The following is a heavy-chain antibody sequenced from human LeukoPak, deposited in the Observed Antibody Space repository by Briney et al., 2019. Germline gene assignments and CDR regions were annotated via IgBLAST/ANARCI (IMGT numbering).Heavy chain of an antibody. CDR2: IRGDGGST. CDR1: GFTFDNYA. CDR3: AKDIEGSSWYGGYFDY. V-gene: IGHV3-43*02. J-gene: IGHJ4*02. Sequence: PGGSLRLSCAASGFTFDNYAMHWVRQAPGKGLEWVSLIRGDGGSTYYADSVKGRFTISRDNSKNSLYLQMNSLRTEDTALYYCAKDIEGSSWYGGYFDYWGQGTLVTVSS. D-gene: IGHD6-13*01.